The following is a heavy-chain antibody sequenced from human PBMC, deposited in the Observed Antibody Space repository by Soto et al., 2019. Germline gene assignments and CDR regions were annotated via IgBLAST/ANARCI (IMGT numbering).Heavy chain of an antibody. J-gene: IGHJ5*02. V-gene: IGHV4-31*03. CDR1: GASISSGDYY. Sequence: SETLSLTCTVSGASISSGDYYWSWIRQHPGKGLEWIGYIYYSGSTYYNPSLKSRITMSVDTSKNQFSLKLSSVTAADTAVYYCASIFDSSGYYYGNNWLDPWGQGTLVTVSS. CDR2: IYYSGST. D-gene: IGHD3-22*01. CDR3: ASIFDSSGYYYGNNWLDP.